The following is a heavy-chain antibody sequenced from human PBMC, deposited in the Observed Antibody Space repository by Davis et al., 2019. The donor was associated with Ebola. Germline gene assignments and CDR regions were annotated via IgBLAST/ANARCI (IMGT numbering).Heavy chain of an antibody. Sequence: ESLKISCAASGFTFSSYSMNWVRQPPGKGLEWIGEINHSGSTNYNPSLKSRVTISVDTSKNQFSLKLSSVTAADTAVYYCARGRSSSWGRWFDPWDQGTLVTVSS. CDR2: INHSGST. V-gene: IGHV4-34*01. CDR1: GFTFSSYS. D-gene: IGHD6-13*01. J-gene: IGHJ5*02. CDR3: ARGRSSSWGRWFDP.